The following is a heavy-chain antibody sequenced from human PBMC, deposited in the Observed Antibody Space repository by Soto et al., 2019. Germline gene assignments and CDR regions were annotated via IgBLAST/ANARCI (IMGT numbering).Heavy chain of an antibody. CDR3: ATPTRIRYFGSSFDY. D-gene: IGHD3-9*01. CDR2: INAGNGNT. V-gene: IGHV1-3*01. J-gene: IGHJ4*02. Sequence: ASVKVSCKASGYTFTSYAMHWVRQAPGQRLEWMGWINAGNGNTKYSQKFQGRVTITRDTSASTAYMELSSLRSEDTAVYYCATPTRIRYFGSSFDYWGQGTLVTVSS. CDR1: GYTFTSYA.